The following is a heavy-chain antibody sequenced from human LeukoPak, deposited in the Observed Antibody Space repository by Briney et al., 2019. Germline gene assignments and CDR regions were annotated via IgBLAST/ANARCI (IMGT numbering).Heavy chain of an antibody. V-gene: IGHV3-30-3*01. Sequence: GGSLRLSCAASGFTFSSYAMHWVRQAPGKGLEWVAVISYDGSNKYYADSVKGRFTISRDNSKNTLYLQMNSLRAEDTAVYYCARSRTPTVTTDAFDIWGQGTMVTVSS. CDR3: ARSRTPTVTTDAFDI. CDR1: GFTFSSYA. D-gene: IGHD4-17*01. J-gene: IGHJ3*02. CDR2: ISYDGSNK.